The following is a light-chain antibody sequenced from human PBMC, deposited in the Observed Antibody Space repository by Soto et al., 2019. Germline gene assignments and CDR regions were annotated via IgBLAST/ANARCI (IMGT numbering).Light chain of an antibody. CDR1: QSVSSY. CDR2: DAS. V-gene: IGKV3-11*01. CDR3: QQRSNWPIT. J-gene: IGKJ5*01. Sequence: EIVLTQSPATLSLSPGERATLSCRASQSVSSYLGWYQQKPGQAPRLLIYDASNRATGIPARFSGSGSGTDFTLTISSLEPEDFPVYYCQQRSNWPITFGQGTRLDIK.